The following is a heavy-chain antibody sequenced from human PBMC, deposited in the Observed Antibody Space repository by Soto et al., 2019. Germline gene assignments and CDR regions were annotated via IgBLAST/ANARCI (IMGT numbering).Heavy chain of an antibody. CDR3: ARGGCSSTSCPIDY. CDR1: GGSISSYY. Sequence: SETLSLTCTVSGGSISSYYWSWIRQPPGKGLEWIGYIYYSGSTNYNPSLKSRVTISVDTSKNQFSLKLGSVTAADTAVYYCARGGCSSTSCPIDYWGQGTLVTVSS. D-gene: IGHD2-2*01. J-gene: IGHJ4*02. CDR2: IYYSGST. V-gene: IGHV4-59*08.